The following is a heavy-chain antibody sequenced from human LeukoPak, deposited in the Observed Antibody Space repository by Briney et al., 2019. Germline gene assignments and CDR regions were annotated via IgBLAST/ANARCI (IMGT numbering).Heavy chain of an antibody. J-gene: IGHJ4*02. D-gene: IGHD5-12*01. V-gene: IGHV1-69*06. Sequence: SVKVSCKASGGTFSTYAISWVRQAPGQGLEWMGGIIPIFGTANYAQKFQGRVTITADKSTSTAYMELSRLRSEDTAVYYCARVGSSGYEWYYFDYWGQGTLVTVSS. CDR1: GGTFSTYA. CDR2: IIPIFGTA. CDR3: ARVGSSGYEWYYFDY.